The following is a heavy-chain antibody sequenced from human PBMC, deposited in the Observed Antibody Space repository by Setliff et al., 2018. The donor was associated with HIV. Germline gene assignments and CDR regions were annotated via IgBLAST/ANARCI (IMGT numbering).Heavy chain of an antibody. CDR1: GGTFSTYA. CDR3: ASDREEYCGHDCSSPLDN. Sequence: GASVKVSCKASGGTFSTYAINWVRQAPGQGLEWLGGIIPVSGTANYAERFQDRVTISTDESKTSVYLQVSSLTSEDTAVYYCASDREEYCGHDCSSPLDNWGPGTLVTVS. V-gene: IGHV1-69*05. D-gene: IGHD2-21*02. J-gene: IGHJ4*02. CDR2: IIPVSGTA.